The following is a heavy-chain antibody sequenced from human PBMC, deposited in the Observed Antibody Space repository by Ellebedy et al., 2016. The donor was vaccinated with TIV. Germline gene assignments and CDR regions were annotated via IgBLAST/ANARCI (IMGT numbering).Heavy chain of an antibody. CDR2: IYWNDDK. D-gene: IGHD3-10*01. J-gene: IGHJ4*02. V-gene: IGHV2-5*01. Sequence: SGPTLVKPTQTLTLTCTFSGFSLSTSGVGVGWIRQPPGKALEWLALIYWNDDKRYSPYLKSRLTITKDTSKNQVVLTMTDMDPVDTATYYCAQSLRGVRLGYFDYWGQGTLVTVSS. CDR1: GFSLSTSGVG. CDR3: AQSLRGVRLGYFDY.